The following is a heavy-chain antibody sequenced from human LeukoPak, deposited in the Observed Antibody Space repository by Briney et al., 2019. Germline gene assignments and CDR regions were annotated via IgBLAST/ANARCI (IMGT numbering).Heavy chain of an antibody. D-gene: IGHD3-3*01. CDR1: GFTFSSYE. Sequence: TGGSLRLSCAASGFTFSSYEMNWVRQAPGKGLEWVSYISSSGSTIYYADSVKGRFTISRDNAKNSLYLQMNSLRAEDTAVYYCARAPIRVMDVWGKGTTVTISS. J-gene: IGHJ6*04. CDR2: ISSSGSTI. V-gene: IGHV3-48*03. CDR3: ARAPIRVMDV.